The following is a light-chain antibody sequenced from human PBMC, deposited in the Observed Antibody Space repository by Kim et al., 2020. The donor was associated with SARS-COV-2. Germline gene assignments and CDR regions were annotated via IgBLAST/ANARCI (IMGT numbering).Light chain of an antibody. CDR1: SSDVGGYNY. J-gene: IGLJ1*01. CDR2: DVS. CDR3: SSYTRSSTNYV. V-gene: IGLV2-14*03. Sequence: QSITLACTGTSSDVGGYNYVSWYQQHPGKAPKVMIYDVSNRPPGVSNRFSGSKSGNTASLTISGLQAEDEADYYCSSYTRSSTNYVFGTGTKVTVL.